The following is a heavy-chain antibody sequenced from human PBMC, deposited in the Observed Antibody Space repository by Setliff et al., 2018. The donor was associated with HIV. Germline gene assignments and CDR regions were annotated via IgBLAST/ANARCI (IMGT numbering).Heavy chain of an antibody. CDR3: AGDYAGSGRPFDY. V-gene: IGHV4-61*02. D-gene: IGHD6-19*01. CDR1: GDSVRSSRYY. Sequence: PSETLSLTCTVSGDSVRSSRYYWSWIRQPAGMGLEWSGRFDSSGGTDYNPSLKGRVTISKDTSKTQLSLKLTSVTAADTAVYFCAGDYAGSGRPFDYWGQGTLVTVSS. CDR2: FDSSGGT. J-gene: IGHJ4*02.